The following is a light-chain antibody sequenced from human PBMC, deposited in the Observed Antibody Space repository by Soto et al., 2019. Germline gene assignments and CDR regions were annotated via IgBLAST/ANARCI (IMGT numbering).Light chain of an antibody. CDR3: MQALESPPT. V-gene: IGKV2-28*01. J-gene: IGKJ4*01. CDR2: MGF. Sequence: DIVMTQSPLSLPVTPGEPASISCRSSQSLLNRNGQNCLDWYLQKPGQSPQLLIHMGFIRASGVPDRFSGSGSRTYFTLTISRVEAEDVGVYYCMQALESPPTFGGGTKVEIK. CDR1: QSLLNRNGQNC.